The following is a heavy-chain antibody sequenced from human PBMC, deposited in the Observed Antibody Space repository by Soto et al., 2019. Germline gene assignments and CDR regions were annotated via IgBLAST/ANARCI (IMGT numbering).Heavy chain of an antibody. V-gene: IGHV1-18*01. CDR2: IGAYNGDT. CDR1: GYTFTNYG. D-gene: IGHD6-25*01. Sequence: ASVKVSCKASGYTFTNYGITWVRQAPGQGLEWMGGIGAYNGDTHYTQRLQGRVTMTTDTSTSTAYMELRGLRSDDTAIYYCAVVRQRFGYLNDCMAVRAQRTTVPVSS. CDR3: AVVRQRFGYLNDCMAV. J-gene: IGHJ3*01.